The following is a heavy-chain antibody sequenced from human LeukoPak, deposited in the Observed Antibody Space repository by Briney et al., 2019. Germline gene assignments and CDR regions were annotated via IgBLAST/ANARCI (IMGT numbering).Heavy chain of an antibody. Sequence: GGSLRLSCAASGFTFSSYAMNWVRQAPGKGLKWVSAISGGGESTYNADSVKGRFIISRDNSKNTLYLQMNSLRAEDTAVYYCAKGEGGYCSSSSCSTYFDYWGQGTLVTVSS. CDR1: GFTFSSYA. CDR2: ISGGGEST. D-gene: IGHD2-15*01. CDR3: AKGEGGYCSSSSCSTYFDY. V-gene: IGHV3-23*01. J-gene: IGHJ4*02.